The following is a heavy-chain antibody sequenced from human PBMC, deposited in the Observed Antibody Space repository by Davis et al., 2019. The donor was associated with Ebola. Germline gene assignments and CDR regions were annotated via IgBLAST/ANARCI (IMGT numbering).Heavy chain of an antibody. V-gene: IGHV1-69*13. CDR3: ARGGFHCGGDCGHRFDP. J-gene: IGHJ5*02. Sequence: SVKVSCKASGGTFSSYAISWVRQAPGQGLEWMGGIIPIFGTANYAQRFQGRVTITADESRTTAYMELSSLRSEDTAVYYCARGGFHCGGDCGHRFDPWGQGTPVIVSS. D-gene: IGHD2-21*02. CDR2: IIPIFGTA. CDR1: GGTFSSYA.